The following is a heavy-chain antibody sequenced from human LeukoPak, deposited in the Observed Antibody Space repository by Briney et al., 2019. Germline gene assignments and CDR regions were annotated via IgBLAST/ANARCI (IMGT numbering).Heavy chain of an antibody. D-gene: IGHD1-20*01. Sequence: GGSLRLSCVASGFTLDDYALHWVRQAPGKGLEWVAGINWNSGSTGYADSVKGRFTISRDNAKNSLYLQMNSLRGEDTALYYCARWASGLTGTTGGGYFDYWGQGTLVTVSS. V-gene: IGHV3-20*04. CDR2: INWNSGST. CDR3: ARWASGLTGTTGGGYFDY. CDR1: GFTLDDYA. J-gene: IGHJ4*02.